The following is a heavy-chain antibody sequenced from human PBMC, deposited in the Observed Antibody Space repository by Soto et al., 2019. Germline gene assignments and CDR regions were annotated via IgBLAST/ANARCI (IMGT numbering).Heavy chain of an antibody. D-gene: IGHD5-12*01. J-gene: IGHJ4*02. V-gene: IGHV3-30*18. CDR2: ISYDGSNK. CDR3: AKPRTGWLHYYFDY. CDR1: GFTFSSYG. Sequence: GGSLRLSCAASGFTFSSYGMHWVRQAPGKGLEWVAVISYDGSNKYYADSVKGRFTISRDNSKNTLYLQMNSLRAEDTAVYYCAKPRTGWLHYYFDYWGQGTLVTVSS.